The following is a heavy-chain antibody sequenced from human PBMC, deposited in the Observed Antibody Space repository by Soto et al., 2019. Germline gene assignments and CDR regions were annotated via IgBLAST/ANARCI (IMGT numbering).Heavy chain of an antibody. CDR2: IYYSGST. V-gene: IGHV4-59*01. Sequence: SETLSLTCTVSGGSISSYYWSWIRQPPGKGLEWIGYIYYSGSTNYNPSLKSRVTISVDTSKNQFSLKLSSVTAADTAVYYCGRDKTVGNFDYWGQGTLVTVSS. CDR3: GRDKTVGNFDY. D-gene: IGHD4-17*01. J-gene: IGHJ4*02. CDR1: GGSISSYY.